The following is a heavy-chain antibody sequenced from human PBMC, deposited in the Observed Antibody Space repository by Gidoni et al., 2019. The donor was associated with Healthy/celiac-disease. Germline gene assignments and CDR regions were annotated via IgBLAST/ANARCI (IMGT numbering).Heavy chain of an antibody. D-gene: IGHD3-16*02. V-gene: IGHV3-23*01. CDR3: AKDGTARNMITFGGVIVFDY. J-gene: IGHJ4*02. CDR2: ISGSGGST. CDR1: GFTFSSYA. Sequence: EVQLLESGGGLVQPGGSLRLSCAASGFTFSSYAMSWVRQAPGKGLEWVSAISGSGGSTYYADSVKGRFTISRDNSKNTLYLQMNSLRAEDTAVYYCAKDGTARNMITFGGVIVFDYWGQGTLVTVSS.